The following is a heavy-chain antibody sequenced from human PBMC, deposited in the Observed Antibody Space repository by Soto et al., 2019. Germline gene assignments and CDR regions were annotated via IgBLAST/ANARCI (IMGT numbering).Heavy chain of an antibody. V-gene: IGHV4-34*01. Sequence: QVQLQQWGAGLLKPSETLSLTCAVYGGSFSGYYWSWIRQPPGKGLEWIGEINHSGSTNYNPCLKSRVTISVDTSKNQFSLKLSSVTAAGTAVYYCARTPVEGYCSSTSCDDFDYWGQGTLVTVSS. D-gene: IGHD2-2*01. J-gene: IGHJ4*02. CDR2: INHSGST. CDR3: ARTPVEGYCSSTSCDDFDY. CDR1: GGSFSGYY.